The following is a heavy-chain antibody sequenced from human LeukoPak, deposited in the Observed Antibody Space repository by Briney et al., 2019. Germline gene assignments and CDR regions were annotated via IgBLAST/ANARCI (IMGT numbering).Heavy chain of an antibody. CDR1: GGTFSSYA. Sequence: SVKVSCKASGGTFSSYAISWVRQAPGQGLEWMGRIIPILGIANYAQKFQGRVTITADKSTSTAYMELSSLRSEDTAVYYCARDSAGYSSSWPDYWGQGTLVTVSS. CDR2: IIPILGIA. V-gene: IGHV1-69*04. D-gene: IGHD6-13*01. CDR3: ARDSAGYSSSWPDY. J-gene: IGHJ4*02.